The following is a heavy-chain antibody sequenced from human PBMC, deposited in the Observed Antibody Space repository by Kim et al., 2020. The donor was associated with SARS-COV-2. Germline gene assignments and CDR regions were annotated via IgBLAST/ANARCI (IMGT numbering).Heavy chain of an antibody. CDR2: INRSGSSK. J-gene: IGHJ3*02. CDR3: AREVTTTPDAFDI. Sequence: GGSLRLSCAVSGFTLSSYEMNWVRQAPGKGLEWVSYINRSGSSKHYADSVKGRFTISRDNAKNSLYLQMNSLRAEDTAGYYCAREVTTTPDAFDIWGQGTLVTVSS. V-gene: IGHV3-48*03. D-gene: IGHD4-17*01. CDR1: GFTLSSYE.